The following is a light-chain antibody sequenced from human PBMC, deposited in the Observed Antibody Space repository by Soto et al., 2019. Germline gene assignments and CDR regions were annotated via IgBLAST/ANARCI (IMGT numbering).Light chain of an antibody. CDR2: GAS. CDR3: QHYNNLPYT. CDR1: QSVSSN. V-gene: IGKV3-15*01. J-gene: IGKJ2*01. Sequence: EIVMTQSPATLSVSPGERATLSCRASQSVSSNLAWYQQKPGQAPRLLIYGASTRATGIPARFSGSGSGTAFTLTISSLCSDDFAFYYCQHYNNLPYTLAQGTKLDSK.